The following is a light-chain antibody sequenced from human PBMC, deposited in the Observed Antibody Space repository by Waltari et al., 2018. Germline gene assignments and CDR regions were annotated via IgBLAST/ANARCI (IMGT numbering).Light chain of an antibody. CDR2: AAS. V-gene: IGKV1-39*01. CDR3: QQTYSTPLT. Sequence: DIQMTQSPSSLSASVGDRVPIPCRESQTISTYLNWYQKKPGTAPKLLIYAASTLQRGVPSRFSDSGSGTDVARTISSLKTEDSATYYCQQTYSTPLTFGGGTKVDIK. J-gene: IGKJ4*01. CDR1: QTISTY.